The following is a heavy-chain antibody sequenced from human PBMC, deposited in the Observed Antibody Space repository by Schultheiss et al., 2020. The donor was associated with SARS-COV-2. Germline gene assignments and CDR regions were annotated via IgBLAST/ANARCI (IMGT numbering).Heavy chain of an antibody. Sequence: GGSLRLSCAASGFTFDDHAMHWVRQAPGKGPEWVSGISWNSGSIGYADSVKGRFTISRDNAKNSLYLQMNSLRAEDTAVYYCARSDYYDSSGPSRFDPWGQGTLVTVSS. CDR3: ARSDYYDSSGPSRFDP. D-gene: IGHD3-22*01. J-gene: IGHJ5*02. CDR1: GFTFDDHA. CDR2: ISWNSGSI. V-gene: IGHV3-9*01.